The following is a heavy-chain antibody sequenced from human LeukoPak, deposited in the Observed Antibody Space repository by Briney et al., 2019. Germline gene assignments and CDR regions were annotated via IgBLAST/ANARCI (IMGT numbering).Heavy chain of an antibody. CDR1: GFTFSSYW. V-gene: IGHV3-74*01. CDR3: ARDFWYYDILTPYYYMDV. J-gene: IGHJ6*03. CDR2: INSDGSST. D-gene: IGHD3-9*01. Sequence: GGSLRLSCAASGFTFSSYWMHWVRQAPGKGLVWVSRINSDGSSTSYADSVKGRFTISRDNAKNSLYLQMNSLRAEDTAVYYCARDFWYYDILTPYYYMDVWGKGTTVTVSS.